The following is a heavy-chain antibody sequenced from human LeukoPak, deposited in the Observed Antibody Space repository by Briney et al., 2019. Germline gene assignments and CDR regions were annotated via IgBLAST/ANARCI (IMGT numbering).Heavy chain of an antibody. J-gene: IGHJ4*02. CDR2: IDGDGYST. D-gene: IGHD3-16*02. V-gene: IGHV3-74*01. CDR3: ARDFRYSPDY. CDR1: GFSFSSYW. Sequence: PGGSLRLSCAASGFSFSSYWMHWVRQAPGKGLVWVSRIDGDGYSTTYADSVKGRFTISRDNAKNTLYLQTNSLRAEDTAVYYCARDFRYSPDYWGQGTLVTVSS.